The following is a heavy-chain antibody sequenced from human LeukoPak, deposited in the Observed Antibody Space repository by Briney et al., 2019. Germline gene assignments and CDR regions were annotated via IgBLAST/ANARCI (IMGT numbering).Heavy chain of an antibody. CDR2: ISQDGSEE. J-gene: IGHJ4*02. V-gene: IGHV3-7*01. CDR1: GFTFTRYW. CDR3: SNGIYSSSY. Sequence: GGSLILSCAASGFTFTRYWMAWVRQAPGKGLEWISNISQDGSEEYYVDSVRGRFTASRDNAKNSLYLQMNNLRAEDTAVYFCSNGIYSSSYWGQGTLVTVSS. D-gene: IGHD6-6*01.